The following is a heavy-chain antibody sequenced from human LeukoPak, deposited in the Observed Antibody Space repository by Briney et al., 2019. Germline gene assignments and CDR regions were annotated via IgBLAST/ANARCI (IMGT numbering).Heavy chain of an antibody. V-gene: IGHV4-59*01. D-gene: IGHD3-22*01. Sequence: SETLSLTCTVSGGSISSYYWSWIRQPPGKGLEWIGYIYYSGSTNYNPSLKSRVTISVDTSKNQFSLKLSSVTAADTAVYYCARAGGYYDSSGYTGDFDYWGQGTLVTVSS. CDR3: ARAGGYYDSSGYTGDFDY. CDR1: GGSISSYY. CDR2: IYYSGST. J-gene: IGHJ4*02.